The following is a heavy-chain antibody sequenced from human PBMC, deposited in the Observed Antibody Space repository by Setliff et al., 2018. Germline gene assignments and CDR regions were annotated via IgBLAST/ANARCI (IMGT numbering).Heavy chain of an antibody. V-gene: IGHV4-38-2*01. CDR3: RFWSGYYKNDY. Sequence: SETLSLTCGVSGYSISSGYYWVWIRQAPGRGLEWIGSIYHTGSTFFNPSLKSRVTISVDTSKNQFSLKLSSVTAADTAVYYCRFWSGYYKNDYWGQGTLVTVSS. D-gene: IGHD3-3*01. CDR2: IYHTGST. CDR1: GYSISSGYY. J-gene: IGHJ4*02.